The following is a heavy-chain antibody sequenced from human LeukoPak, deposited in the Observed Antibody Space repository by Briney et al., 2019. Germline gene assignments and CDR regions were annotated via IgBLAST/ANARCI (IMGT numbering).Heavy chain of an antibody. CDR1: GFTFSSYP. J-gene: IGHJ6*02. D-gene: IGHD6-13*01. Sequence: SLTLSCAASGFTFSSYPLIWLRPAQGKGLEWVSATSGSGGSTNYADSVKGRFTISRDNSTNTLYLQMNSLRAEDTAVYYCAKELDTGTDYYYYGMDVWGQGTAVTVSS. CDR2: TSGSGGST. CDR3: AKELDTGTDYYYYGMDV. V-gene: IGHV3-23*01.